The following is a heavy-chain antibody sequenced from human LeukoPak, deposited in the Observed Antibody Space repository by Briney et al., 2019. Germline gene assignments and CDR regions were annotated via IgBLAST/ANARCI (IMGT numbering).Heavy chain of an antibody. V-gene: IGHV3-21*01. D-gene: IGHD1-26*01. CDR3: ASLYRRVGPFDY. Sequence: PGRSLRLSCAASGFTSSSYTMNWVRQPPGKWLEWVSSISSSSTYIHYADSVKGRFILSRDNATNSPYLQMNRQRAEEPAVYYCASLYRRVGPFDYGGQGTLVTVSS. CDR2: ISSSSTYI. CDR1: GFTSSSYT. J-gene: IGHJ4*02.